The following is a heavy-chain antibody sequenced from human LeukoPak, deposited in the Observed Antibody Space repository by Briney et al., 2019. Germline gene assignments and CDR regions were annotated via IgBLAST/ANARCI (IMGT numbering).Heavy chain of an antibody. D-gene: IGHD3-22*01. CDR3: ARDQGITMISYGMDV. J-gene: IGHJ6*02. Sequence: SVKVSCKASGGTFSSYAISWVRQAPGQGLEWMGRIIPILGIANYAQKFQGRVTITADKSTSTAYMELSSLRSEDTAVYYCARDQGITMISYGMDVWGQGTTVTVSS. CDR1: GGTFSSYA. V-gene: IGHV1-69*04. CDR2: IIPILGIA.